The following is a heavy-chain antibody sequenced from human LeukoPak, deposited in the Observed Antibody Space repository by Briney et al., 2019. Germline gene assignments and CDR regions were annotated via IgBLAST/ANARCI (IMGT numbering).Heavy chain of an antibody. J-gene: IGHJ6*03. Sequence: TGGSLRLSCAASGFTFSSYWMSWGRQAPGKGLEWVVNIKQDGSEKYYVDSVKGRFTISRDNAKNSLYLQMNSLRAEDTAVYYCARVFRVPAAPGDYYYYMDVWGKGTTVTVSS. CDR2: IKQDGSEK. V-gene: IGHV3-7*01. CDR3: ARVFRVPAAPGDYYYYMDV. CDR1: GFTFSSYW. D-gene: IGHD2-2*01.